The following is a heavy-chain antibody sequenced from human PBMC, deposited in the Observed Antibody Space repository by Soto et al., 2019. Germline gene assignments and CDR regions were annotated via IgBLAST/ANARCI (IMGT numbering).Heavy chain of an antibody. CDR1: GFTFSSYG. CDR2: ISYDGSNK. Sequence: GGSLRLSCAASGFTFSSYGMHWVRQAPGKGLEWVAVISYDGSNKYYADSVKGRFTIPRDNSKNTLYLQMNSLRAEDTAVYYCAKDHRQGFDYWGQGTLVTVSS. J-gene: IGHJ4*02. CDR3: AKDHRQGFDY. V-gene: IGHV3-30*18.